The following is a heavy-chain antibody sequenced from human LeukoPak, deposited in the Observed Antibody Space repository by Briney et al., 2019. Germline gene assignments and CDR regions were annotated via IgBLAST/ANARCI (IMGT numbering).Heavy chain of an antibody. J-gene: IGHJ4*02. V-gene: IGHV4-31*03. Sequence: SGTLSLTCTVSGGSISSGGYYWSWIRQHPGKGLEWIGYIYYSGSTYYNPSLKSRVTISVDTSKNQFSLKLSSVTAADTAVYYCARSSPTAFARPFDYWGQGTLVTVSS. CDR3: ARSSPTAFARPFDY. CDR1: GGSISSGGYY. CDR2: IYYSGST. D-gene: IGHD4-11*01.